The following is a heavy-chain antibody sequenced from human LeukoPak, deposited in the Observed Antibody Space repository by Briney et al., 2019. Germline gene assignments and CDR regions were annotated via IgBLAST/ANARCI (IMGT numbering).Heavy chain of an antibody. D-gene: IGHD1-26*01. CDR2: IYTGAST. CDR3: ARGAKTFGY. CDR1: CGSISSYN. V-gene: IGHV4-59*10. Sequence: ADTLSLTWAVCCGSISSYNWSWSRLPAGKGQEWSVLIYTGASTSYNPSLNSRVTMSGDTAKNPFYLKLSSVTAADTAVCYCARGAKTFGYWGQGTLVTVSS. J-gene: IGHJ4*02.